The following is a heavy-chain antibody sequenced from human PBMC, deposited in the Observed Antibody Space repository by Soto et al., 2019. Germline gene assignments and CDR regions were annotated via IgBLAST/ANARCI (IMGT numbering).Heavy chain of an antibody. J-gene: IGHJ3*02. CDR3: AWNWGAMSFFDM. CDR1: GGFISRSSYY. Sequence: SETLSLTCTVSGGFISRSSYYWGWIRQPPGKGLEWIGSIYHSGNTYYNPTLKSRVTISVDTSKNQFSLRLSSVIAADTAVYYCAWNWGAMSFFDMWGQGTMVTVSS. V-gene: IGHV4-39*01. CDR2: IYHSGNT. D-gene: IGHD7-27*01.